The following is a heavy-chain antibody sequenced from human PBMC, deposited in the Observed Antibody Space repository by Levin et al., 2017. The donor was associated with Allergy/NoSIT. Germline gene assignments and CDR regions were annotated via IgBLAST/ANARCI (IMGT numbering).Heavy chain of an antibody. Sequence: GGSLRLSCAASGFTFSSYAMSWVRQAPGKGLEWVSAISGSGGSTYYADSVKGRFTISRDNSKNTLYLQMNSLRAEDTAVYYCAKGPRWRGYYPYYFDYWGQGTLVTVSS. CDR3: AKGPRWRGYYPYYFDY. CDR2: ISGSGGST. J-gene: IGHJ4*02. CDR1: GFTFSSYA. D-gene: IGHD3-3*01. V-gene: IGHV3-23*01.